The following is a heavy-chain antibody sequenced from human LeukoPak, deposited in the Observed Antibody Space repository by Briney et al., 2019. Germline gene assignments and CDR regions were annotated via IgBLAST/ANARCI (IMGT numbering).Heavy chain of an antibody. CDR3: AKDLRGGMGATGGFDY. D-gene: IGHD1-26*01. Sequence: PGGSLRLSCAASEFSFSSYAMSWVPHAPGEGLEGVSAIRDDGGWTNYADPGKGGFPISRDNQKNIQYLQMDSVRAEDTAVYCCAKDLRGGMGATGGFDYWGQGTLVTVSS. V-gene: IGHV3-23*01. J-gene: IGHJ4*02. CDR2: IRDDGGWT. CDR1: EFSFSSYA.